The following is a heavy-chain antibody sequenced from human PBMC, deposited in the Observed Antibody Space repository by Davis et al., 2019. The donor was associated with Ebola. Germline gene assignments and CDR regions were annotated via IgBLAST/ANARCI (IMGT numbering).Heavy chain of an antibody. CDR1: GFTFSSYW. CDR3: ARDRGSTVTTWFDP. CDR2: INSDGSST. Sequence: HTGESLKISCAASGFTFSSYWMHWVRQAPGKGLVWVSRINSDGSSTSYADSVKGRFTISRDNAKNTLYLQMNSLRAEDTAVYYCARDRGSTVTTWFDPWGQGTLVTVSS. J-gene: IGHJ5*02. V-gene: IGHV3-74*01. D-gene: IGHD4-11*01.